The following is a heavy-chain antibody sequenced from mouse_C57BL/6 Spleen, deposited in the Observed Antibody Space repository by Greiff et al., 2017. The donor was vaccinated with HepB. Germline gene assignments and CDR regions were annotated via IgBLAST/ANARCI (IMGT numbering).Heavy chain of an antibody. CDR3: ARGGTSMDY. CDR2: ISSGSSTI. CDR1: GFTFSDYG. Sequence: DVMLEESGGGLVKPGGSLKLSCAASGFTFSDYGMHWVRQAPEKGLEWVAYISSGSSTIYYADTVKGRFTIARDNAKNTLCLQMTSLRSEDTAMYYCARGGTSMDYWGKGTSVTVSS. D-gene: IGHD3-3*01. J-gene: IGHJ4*01. V-gene: IGHV5-17*01.